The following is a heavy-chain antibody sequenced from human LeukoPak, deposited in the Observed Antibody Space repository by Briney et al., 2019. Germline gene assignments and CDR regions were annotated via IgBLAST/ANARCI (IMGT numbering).Heavy chain of an antibody. Sequence: GGSLRLSCAASGFTFNAHYMTWVRQAPGKGLEWVANIKQDGSEKNYVDSVKGRFTISRDNAKKSLYLQMNNLRAEDTAVYYCAKGMTTVTKTSLDYWGQGTLVTVSS. CDR1: GFTFNAHY. J-gene: IGHJ4*02. V-gene: IGHV3-7*01. CDR3: AKGMTTVTKTSLDY. D-gene: IGHD4-17*01. CDR2: IKQDGSEK.